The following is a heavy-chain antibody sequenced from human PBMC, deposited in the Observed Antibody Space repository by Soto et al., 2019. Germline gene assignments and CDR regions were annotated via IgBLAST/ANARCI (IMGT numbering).Heavy chain of an antibody. CDR3: ARFSTLGKEYGVDV. CDR1: GDSISSSDSY. CDR2: INSRGRT. V-gene: IGHV4-30-4*01. Sequence: QVQLQESGPGLVKPSQTLSLTCSVSGDSISSSDSYWSLIRQPPGKGLEWIGYINSRGRTYYKPSLQSRVYISIDASKNQFSLRLTSVTVADTAVYFCARFSTLGKEYGVDVWGQGTTVTVSS. D-gene: IGHD2-2*01. J-gene: IGHJ6*02.